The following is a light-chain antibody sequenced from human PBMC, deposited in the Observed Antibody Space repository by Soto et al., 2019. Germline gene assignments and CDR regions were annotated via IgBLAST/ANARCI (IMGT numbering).Light chain of an antibody. V-gene: IGLV1-40*01. J-gene: IGLJ1*01. Sequence: QSVLTRPPSVSGAPGQRVTISCTGSSSNIGATYDVQGYQQLPGTAPKLLIYGNSNRPSGVPDRFSGSKSGTSASLAITGFQADDEADYYCQSYDSSLSAHYAFGTGTKLTVL. CDR2: GNS. CDR3: QSYDSSLSAHYA. CDR1: SSNIGATYD.